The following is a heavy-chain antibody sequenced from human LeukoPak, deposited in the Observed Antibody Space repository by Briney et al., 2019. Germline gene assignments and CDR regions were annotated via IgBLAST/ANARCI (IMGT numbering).Heavy chain of an antibody. CDR1: GFTSSSYA. Sequence: GGSLKLSCAASGFTSSSYAMSWVRQAPGKGLEWVSSISSSSSYIYYADSVKGRFTISRDNAKNSLYLQMNSLRAEDTAVYYCAGGSYFDYWGQGTLVTVSS. V-gene: IGHV3-21*01. D-gene: IGHD1-26*01. CDR2: ISSSSSYI. CDR3: AGGSYFDY. J-gene: IGHJ4*02.